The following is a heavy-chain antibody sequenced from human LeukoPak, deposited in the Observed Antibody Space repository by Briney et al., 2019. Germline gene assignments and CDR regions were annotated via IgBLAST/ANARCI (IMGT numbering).Heavy chain of an antibody. Sequence: ASVKVSCKASGYTFTDYYTRWVRQAPGQGLEWMVCIKPNSGGTNNAQKFQGRVTMTRDTSINTAYMELSSLRSEDTAVYYCARVETAMVIDYWGQGTLVTVSS. V-gene: IGHV1-2*02. D-gene: IGHD5-18*01. CDR1: GYTFTDYY. CDR2: IKPNSGGT. CDR3: ARVETAMVIDY. J-gene: IGHJ4*02.